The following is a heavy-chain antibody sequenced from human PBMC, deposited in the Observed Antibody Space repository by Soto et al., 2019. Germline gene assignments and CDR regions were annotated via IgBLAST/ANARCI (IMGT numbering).Heavy chain of an antibody. V-gene: IGHV3-48*03. Sequence: EVQLVESGGGLVQPRGSLRLSCAASGFSFNTYEMNWVRQAPGKGLEWVSYISSSGSTIYYADSVKGRFTVSRDNGKNSLYLQMNSLRAEDTAVYYCAYGGSCDYWGQGTQVTVSS. CDR3: AYGGSCDY. J-gene: IGHJ4*02. CDR2: ISSSGSTI. CDR1: GFSFNTYE. D-gene: IGHD1-26*01.